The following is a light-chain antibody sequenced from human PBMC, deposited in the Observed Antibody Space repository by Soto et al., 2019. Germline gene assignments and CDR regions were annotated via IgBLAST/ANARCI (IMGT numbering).Light chain of an antibody. CDR3: CSYAGSYIFV. CDR2: DVT. V-gene: IGLV2-11*01. Sequence: QSVLTQPRSVSGTPGQSVTISCTGSSSDIGAYNYVSWYQQHPGKAPKLMIYDVTKRPSGVPDRFSGSKSGNTASLTICGLQADDEAEYYCCSYAGSYIFVFGGGTKLTVL. CDR1: SSDIGAYNY. J-gene: IGLJ2*01.